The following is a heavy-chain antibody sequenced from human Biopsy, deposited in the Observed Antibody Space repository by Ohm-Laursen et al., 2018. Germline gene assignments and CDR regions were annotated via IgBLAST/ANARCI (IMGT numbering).Heavy chain of an antibody. D-gene: IGHD3-3*01. CDR2: IYTIGDT. CDR1: GASIAGYF. Sequence: SDTLSLTCTVSGASIAGYFWTWVRQPAGKGLEWIGHIYTIGDTTYNPSLESRVTMSLDTSENQFSLKMTSLTAADTAVYFCAREDEGLLRALDLWGQGTMVTVSS. V-gene: IGHV4-4*07. J-gene: IGHJ3*01. CDR3: AREDEGLLRALDL.